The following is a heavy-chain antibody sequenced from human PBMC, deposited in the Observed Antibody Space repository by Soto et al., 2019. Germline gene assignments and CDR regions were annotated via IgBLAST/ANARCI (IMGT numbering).Heavy chain of an antibody. D-gene: IGHD6-19*01. Sequence: SETLSLTCTVSGGSISSGGYYWSWIRQHPGKGLEWIGYIYYIGSTYYNPSLKSRVTISVDTSKNQFSLKLSSVTAADTAVYYGASSIAVNGMDVWGQGTTVTVSS. CDR2: IYYIGST. V-gene: IGHV4-31*03. CDR3: ASSIAVNGMDV. CDR1: GGSISSGGYY. J-gene: IGHJ6*02.